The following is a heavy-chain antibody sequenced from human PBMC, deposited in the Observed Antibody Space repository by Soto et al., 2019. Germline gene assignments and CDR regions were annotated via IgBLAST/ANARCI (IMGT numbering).Heavy chain of an antibody. V-gene: IGHV1-69*13. CDR3: ARDAELLMAYGFSCDY. D-gene: IGHD1-7*01. J-gene: IGHJ4*02. CDR1: GGTFSSYA. Sequence: SVKVSCQASGGTFSSYAISWVRQAPGQGLEWMGGIIPMFGTANYAQKFQGRVTITADESTSTAYMELSSLRSEDTAVYYCARDAELLMAYGFSCDYWGQGTLVTVSS. CDR2: IIPMFGTA.